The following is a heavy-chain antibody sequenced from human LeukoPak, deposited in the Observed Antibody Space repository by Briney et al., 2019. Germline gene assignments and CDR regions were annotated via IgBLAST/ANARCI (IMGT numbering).Heavy chain of an antibody. D-gene: IGHD3-22*01. CDR2: IIPILGIA. V-gene: IGHV1-69*04. CDR3: AITYYYDSSGSYYFDY. J-gene: IGHJ4*02. Sequence: ASVKVSCKASGGTFSSYAISWVRQAPGQGLEWMGRIIPILGIANYAQKFQGRVTITADKSTGTAYMELSSLRSEDTAVYYCAITYYYDSSGSYYFDYWGQGTLVTVSS. CDR1: GGTFSSYA.